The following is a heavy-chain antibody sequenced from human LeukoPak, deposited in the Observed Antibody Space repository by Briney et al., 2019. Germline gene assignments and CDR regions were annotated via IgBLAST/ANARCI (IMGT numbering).Heavy chain of an antibody. V-gene: IGHV3-23*01. CDR3: ARVAGDCSGGSCYSGGEYYFDY. CDR2: ISGSGDNT. D-gene: IGHD2-15*01. CDR1: GFTFSSYA. Sequence: GGSLRLSCAASGFTFSSYAMSWVRQAPGKGLEWVSAISGSGDNTYYADSVKGRFTISRDNSKNTLYLQMNSLRAEDTAVYYCARVAGDCSGGSCYSGGEYYFDYWGQGTLVTVSS. J-gene: IGHJ4*02.